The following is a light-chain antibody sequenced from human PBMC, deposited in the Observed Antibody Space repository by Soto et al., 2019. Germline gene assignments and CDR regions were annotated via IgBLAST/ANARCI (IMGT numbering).Light chain of an antibody. J-gene: IGLJ2*01. CDR1: TSNIVNNF. V-gene: IGLV1-51*01. CDR3: GTWDYSLTAFV. Sequence: QSVLTQPPSVSASPGEKVTISCSGRTSNIVNNFVSWYRQFPGTAPQLLIHDNNKRPSGIPERFSGSKGGSSATLGITGLQTGDEALYYCGTWDYSLTAFVFGGGTNSPS. CDR2: DNN.